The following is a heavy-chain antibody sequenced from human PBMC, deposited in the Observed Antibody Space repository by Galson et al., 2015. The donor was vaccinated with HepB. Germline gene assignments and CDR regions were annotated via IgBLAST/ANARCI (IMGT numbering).Heavy chain of an antibody. V-gene: IGHV3-23*01. CDR2: FTGSDGSA. Sequence: SLRLSCAASGFTFTNYAMNWVRQAPGKGLEWVSAFTGSDGSAYYADSVRGRFTISRDNSKNNVFLQMNSLRAGDTAVYYCAKDGSGSFFTPYYFDSWGQGTLVTVSS. J-gene: IGHJ4*02. CDR1: GFTFTNYA. D-gene: IGHD3-10*01. CDR3: AKDGSGSFFTPYYFDS.